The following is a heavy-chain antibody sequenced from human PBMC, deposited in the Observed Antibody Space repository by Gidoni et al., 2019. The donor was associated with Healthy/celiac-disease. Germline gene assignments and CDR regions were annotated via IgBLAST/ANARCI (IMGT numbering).Heavy chain of an antibody. CDR1: AGSISSSSYY. J-gene: IGHJ5*02. V-gene: IGHV4-39*07. CDR2: IYYSGST. Sequence: QLQLQESGPGLVKPSETLSLTCTVSAGSISSSSYYWGWIRQPPGKGLEWIGSIYYSGSTYYNPSLKSRVTISVDTSKNQFSLKLSSVTAADTAVYYCARELAITMTNWFDPWGQGTLVTVSS. CDR3: ARELAITMTNWFDP. D-gene: IGHD3-22*01.